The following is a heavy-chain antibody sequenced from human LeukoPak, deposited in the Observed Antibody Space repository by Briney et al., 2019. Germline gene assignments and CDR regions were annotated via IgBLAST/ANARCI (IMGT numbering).Heavy chain of an antibody. V-gene: IGHV1-18*01. Sequence: ASVKVSCKASGYTFTSYGISWVRQAPGQGLEWMGWISAYNGNTNYAQKLQGRVTMTTDTSTSTAYMELRSLRSDDTAVYYCARDHRAGLWSGVDAFDIWGQGTTVTVSS. CDR3: ARDHRAGLWSGVDAFDI. CDR2: ISAYNGNT. D-gene: IGHD3-3*01. J-gene: IGHJ3*02. CDR1: GYTFTSYG.